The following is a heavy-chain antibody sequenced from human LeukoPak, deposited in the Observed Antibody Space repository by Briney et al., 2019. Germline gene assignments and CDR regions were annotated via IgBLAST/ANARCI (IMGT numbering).Heavy chain of an antibody. J-gene: IGHJ2*01. CDR2: IWYDGSNK. CDR1: GFTFSSYG. CDR3: AKESRREGRSHYWYFDL. Sequence: GRSPRLSCAASGFTFSSYGMHWVRQAPGKGLEWVAVIWYDGSNKYYADSVKGRFTISRDNSKNTLYLQMNSLRAEDTVVYYCAKESRREGRSHYWYFDLWGRGTLVTVSS. V-gene: IGHV3-33*06. D-gene: IGHD3-10*01.